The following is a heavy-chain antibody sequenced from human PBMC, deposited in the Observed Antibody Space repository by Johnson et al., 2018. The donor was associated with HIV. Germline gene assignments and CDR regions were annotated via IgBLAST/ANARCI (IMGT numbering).Heavy chain of an antibody. J-gene: IGHJ3*01. CDR2: ISYDESNR. Sequence: GGGVAQPGRSLRLSCAASGFTFSSYGMHWVRQAPGKGLEWVAVISYDESNRYYADSVKGRFTISRDNSKNTLYLQMDSLRAEDMAVYYCTIPYYYDSGGYQWGQGTMVTVSS. CDR3: TIPYYYDSGGYQ. D-gene: IGHD3-22*01. V-gene: IGHV3-30*03. CDR1: GFTFSSYG.